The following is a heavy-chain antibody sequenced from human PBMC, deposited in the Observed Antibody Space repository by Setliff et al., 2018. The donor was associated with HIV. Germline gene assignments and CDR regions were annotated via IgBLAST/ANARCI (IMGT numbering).Heavy chain of an antibody. D-gene: IGHD4-17*01. Sequence: ASVKVSCKASGYTFINYAMNWVRQAPGQGLEWMGWINTNTGSPTYAQAFTGRFVFSVDTSVTTAYLQISSLKAEDTAVYYCARALYGNYGGDINWFDPWGQGTLVTVSS. J-gene: IGHJ5*02. V-gene: IGHV7-4-1*02. CDR3: ARALYGNYGGDINWFDP. CDR1: GYTFINYA. CDR2: INTNTGSP.